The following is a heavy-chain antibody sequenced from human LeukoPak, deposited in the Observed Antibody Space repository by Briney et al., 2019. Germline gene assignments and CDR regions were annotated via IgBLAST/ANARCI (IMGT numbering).Heavy chain of an antibody. V-gene: IGHV3-11*06. CDR3: AVYGSGSYSPLRYFDY. Sequence: KAGGSLRLSCAASGFTFSDYYMSWIRQAPGKGLEWVSSISSSSSYIYYADSVKGRFTISRDNAKNSLYLQMNSLRAEDTAVYYCAVYGSGSYSPLRYFDYWGQGTLVTVSS. CDR2: ISSSSSYI. CDR1: GFTFSDYY. D-gene: IGHD3-10*01. J-gene: IGHJ4*02.